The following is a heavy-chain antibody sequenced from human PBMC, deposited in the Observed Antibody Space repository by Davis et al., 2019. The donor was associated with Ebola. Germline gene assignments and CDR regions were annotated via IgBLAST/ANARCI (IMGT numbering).Heavy chain of an antibody. CDR2: INPNSGGT. CDR3: ARVGTTVTTSYYYYGMDV. D-gene: IGHD4-11*01. V-gene: IGHV1-2*06. Sequence: ASVKVSCKASGYTFTGYYMHWVRQAPGQGLEWMGRINPNSGGTNYAQKLQGRVTMTTDTSTSTAYMELRSLRSDDTAVYYCARVGTTVTTSYYYYGMDVWGKGTTVTVSS. CDR1: GYTFTGYY. J-gene: IGHJ6*04.